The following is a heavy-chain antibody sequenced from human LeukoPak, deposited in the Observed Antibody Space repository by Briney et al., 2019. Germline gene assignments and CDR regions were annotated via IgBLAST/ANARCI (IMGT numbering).Heavy chain of an antibody. Sequence: SETLSLTCTVSGGSISSYYWSWIRQPPGKGLKWIGYIYYSGSTNYNPSLKSRVTISVDTSKNQFSLKLSSVTAADTAVYYCAREFLGGYYYYYYMDVWGKGTTVTVSS. CDR2: IYYSGST. CDR3: AREFLGGYYYYYYMDV. CDR1: GGSISSYY. V-gene: IGHV4-59*12. D-gene: IGHD3-10*01. J-gene: IGHJ6*03.